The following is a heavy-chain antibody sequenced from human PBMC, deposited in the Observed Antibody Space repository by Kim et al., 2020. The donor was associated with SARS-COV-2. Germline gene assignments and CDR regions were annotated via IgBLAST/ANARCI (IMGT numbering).Heavy chain of an antibody. CDR2: ISSSSSYI. CDR1: GFTFSSHS. CDR3: ARGALAAAGSSTKYYYYAMDV. J-gene: IGHJ6*02. V-gene: IGHV3-21*01. D-gene: IGHD6-13*01. Sequence: GGSLRLSCAASGFTFSSHSMNWVRQAPGKGLEWVSSISSSSSYIYYADSVKGRFTISRDNAKNSLYLQMNSLRAEDTAVYYCARGALAAAGSSTKYYYYAMDVWGQGTTVTVSS.